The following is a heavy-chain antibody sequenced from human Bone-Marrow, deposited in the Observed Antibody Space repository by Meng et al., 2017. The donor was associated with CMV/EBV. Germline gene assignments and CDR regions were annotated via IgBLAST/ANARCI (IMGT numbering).Heavy chain of an antibody. V-gene: IGHV1-18*01. J-gene: IGHJ4*02. D-gene: IGHD2-2*01. CDR2: ISAYNGNT. Sequence: QCQLVQSGAEVKKPGASVKVSCKASGYNFTSYGISWVRQAPGQGLEWMGWISAYNGNTNYAQKLQGRVTMTTDTSTSTAYMELRSLRSDDTAVYYCARDRGPYQLLIHFDYWGQGTLVTVSS. CDR3: ARDRGPYQLLIHFDY. CDR1: GYNFTSYG.